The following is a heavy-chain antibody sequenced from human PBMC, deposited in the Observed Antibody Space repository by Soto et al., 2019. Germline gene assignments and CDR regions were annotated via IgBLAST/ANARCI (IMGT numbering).Heavy chain of an antibody. CDR1: GGTFSSYA. V-gene: IGHV1-69*13. D-gene: IGHD5-12*01. Sequence: GASLKVSCKASGGTFSSYAISWVRQAPGQGLEWMGGIIPIFGTANYAQKFQGRVTITADESTSTAYMELSSLRSEDTAVYYCARTLRDGYNLYYFDYWGQGTLVTVPQ. CDR2: IIPIFGTA. CDR3: ARTLRDGYNLYYFDY. J-gene: IGHJ4*02.